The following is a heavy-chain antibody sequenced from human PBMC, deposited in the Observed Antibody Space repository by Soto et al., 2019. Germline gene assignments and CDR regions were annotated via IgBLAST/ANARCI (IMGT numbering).Heavy chain of an antibody. CDR1: HGSITGYF. D-gene: IGHD2-21*01. CDR3: ARGKTDSGKKWFDS. J-gene: IGHJ5*01. V-gene: IGHV4-59*12. Sequence: SETLSLTCTISHGSITGYFWSWIRQPPGKELEWIGNIYHSGSNNYNPSLKSRVSMSLDTSKNQFSLYLRSVTAADTAVYYCARGKTDSGKKWFDSWGQGTPGTVSS. CDR2: IYHSGSN.